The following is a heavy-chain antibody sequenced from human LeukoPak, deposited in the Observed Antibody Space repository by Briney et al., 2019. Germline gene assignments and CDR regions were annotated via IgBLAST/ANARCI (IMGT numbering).Heavy chain of an antibody. Sequence: GGSLRLSCAASGFTVSSNYMSWVRQAPGKGLGWVSVIYSGGSTYYADSVKGRFTISRDNSKNTLYLQMNSLRAEDTAVYYCAREMEEILTGPPGYGMDVWGQGTTVTVSS. CDR1: GFTVSSNY. J-gene: IGHJ6*02. V-gene: IGHV3-66*01. D-gene: IGHD3-9*01. CDR2: IYSGGST. CDR3: AREMEEILTGPPGYGMDV.